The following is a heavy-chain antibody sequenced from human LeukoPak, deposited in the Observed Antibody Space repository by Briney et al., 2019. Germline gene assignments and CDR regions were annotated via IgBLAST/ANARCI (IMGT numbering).Heavy chain of an antibody. Sequence: ASVKVSCKASGYTFTSYYMHWVRQAPEHGLEWMGIINPSGGSTSYAQKFQGRVTMTRDTSTSTVYMELSSLRSEDTAVYYCARDIVAVPAAPGGWFDPWGQGTLVTVSS. J-gene: IGHJ5*02. V-gene: IGHV1-46*01. D-gene: IGHD2-2*01. CDR1: GYTFTSYY. CDR3: ARDIVAVPAAPGGWFDP. CDR2: INPSGGST.